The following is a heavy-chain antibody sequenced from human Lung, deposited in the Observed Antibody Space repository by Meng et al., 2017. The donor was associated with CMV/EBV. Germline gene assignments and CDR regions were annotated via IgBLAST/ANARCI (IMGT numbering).Heavy chain of an antibody. Sequence: LVHGCRPGLATPPGPLSLTFAVSGGSISSSNWWSWVRQPPRKGLEWIGEIYHSGSTNYNPSLKSRVTISVDKSKNQFSLKLSSVTAADTAVYYCARVVTALWGYYFDYWGQGTLVTVSS. CDR1: GGSISSSNW. V-gene: IGHV4-4*03. J-gene: IGHJ4*02. CDR2: IYHSGST. CDR3: ARVVTALWGYYFDY. D-gene: IGHD2-21*02.